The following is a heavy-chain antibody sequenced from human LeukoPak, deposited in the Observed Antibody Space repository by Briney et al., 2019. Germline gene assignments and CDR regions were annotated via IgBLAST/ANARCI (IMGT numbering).Heavy chain of an antibody. J-gene: IGHJ4*02. Sequence: SETLSLTCAVSGGYISAYYWNWIQQPPGKGLEWIGYIFTGSTTYNPSLKSRVTISVDTSKNQFSPKLSSVTAADTAVYYCARRLRTYFDYWGQGSLVTVSS. CDR2: IFTGST. V-gene: IGHV4-4*09. CDR3: ARRLRTYFDY. CDR1: GGYISAYY.